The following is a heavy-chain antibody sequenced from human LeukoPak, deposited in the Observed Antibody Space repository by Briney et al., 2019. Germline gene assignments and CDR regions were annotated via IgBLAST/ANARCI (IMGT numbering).Heavy chain of an antibody. Sequence: SETLSLTCTVSGGSISSYYWSWIRQPPGKGLEWIGNIYYSGSTNYNPSLKSRVTISVDTSKNQFSLKLSSVTAADTAVYYCARRGSLSYYYYYYMDVWGKGTTVTISS. CDR1: GGSISSYY. D-gene: IGHD2-15*01. V-gene: IGHV4-59*12. CDR2: IYYSGST. J-gene: IGHJ6*03. CDR3: ARRGSLSYYYYYYMDV.